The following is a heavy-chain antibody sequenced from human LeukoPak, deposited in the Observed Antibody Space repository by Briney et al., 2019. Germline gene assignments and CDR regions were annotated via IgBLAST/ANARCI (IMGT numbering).Heavy chain of an antibody. CDR3: ATIGYCTNGVCYDNWFDP. V-gene: IGHV4-34*01. CDR2: INHSGST. J-gene: IGHJ5*02. CDR1: GGSFSGYY. Sequence: SETLSLTCAVYGGSFSGYYWSWIRQPPGKGLEWIGEINHSGSTNYNPSLKSRVTISVDTSKNQFSLKLSSVTAADTAVYYCATIGYCTNGVCYDNWFDPWGQGTLVTVSS. D-gene: IGHD2-8*01.